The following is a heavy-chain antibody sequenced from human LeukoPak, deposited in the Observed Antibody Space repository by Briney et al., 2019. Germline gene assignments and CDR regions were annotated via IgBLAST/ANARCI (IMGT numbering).Heavy chain of an antibody. J-gene: IGHJ4*02. CDR3: AKALDGRGHWYERGADY. V-gene: IGHV3-23*01. Sequence: GGSLILSCAASGFTFRSYAMSWVRQVPGEGLEWVATVSGDASQTYDSDSLKGRFTISRNNSKNTVYLRMSSLRAEDTAIYYCAKALDGRGHWYERGADYWGQGTLVAVSS. CDR1: GFTFRSYA. D-gene: IGHD2-21*02. CDR2: VSGDASQT.